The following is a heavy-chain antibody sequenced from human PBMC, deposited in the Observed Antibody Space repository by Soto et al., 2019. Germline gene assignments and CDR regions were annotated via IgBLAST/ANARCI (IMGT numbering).Heavy chain of an antibody. D-gene: IGHD3-22*01. Sequence: SVKVSCKASGGTFSSYAISWVRQAPGQGLEWMGGIIPIFETADYAQKFQGRVTITADESTSTAYMELSSLRSEDTALYYCARGGDYYDSSGYPSGFYYYGMDVWGQGTTVTVS. CDR1: GGTFSSYA. V-gene: IGHV1-69*13. CDR2: IIPIFETA. CDR3: ARGGDYYDSSGYPSGFYYYGMDV. J-gene: IGHJ6*02.